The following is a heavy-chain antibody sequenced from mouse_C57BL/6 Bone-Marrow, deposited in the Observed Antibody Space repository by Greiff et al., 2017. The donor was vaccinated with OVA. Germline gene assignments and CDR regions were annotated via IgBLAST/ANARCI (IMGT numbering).Heavy chain of an antibody. D-gene: IGHD2-2*01. CDR1: GYTFPSYW. J-gene: IGHJ2*01. CDR3: ARSMVTTESYYFDY. Sequence: QVQLQQPGAELVKPGASVKLSCKASGYTFPSYWMHWVNQRPGRGLEWIGRIDPNSGGTKYNEKFKSKATLTVDKPSSTAYMQRSSLASEDSAVYYCARSMVTTESYYFDYWGQGTTLTVAS. V-gene: IGHV1-72*01. CDR2: IDPNSGGT.